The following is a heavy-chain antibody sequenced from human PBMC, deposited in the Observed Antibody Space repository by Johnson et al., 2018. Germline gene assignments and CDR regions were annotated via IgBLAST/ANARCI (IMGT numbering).Heavy chain of an antibody. J-gene: IGHJ3*02. CDR1: GLTFSSHW. V-gene: IGHV3-74*01. CDR2: SRFDGGDT. CDR3: AREADGFDI. Sequence: VQLVQSGGGLVKPGESLKLSCAASGLTFSSHWMHWVRQGPGKGLVWVSSSRFDGGDTAYMDSVRGRFTIYRDNAKNTLYLQINSLRADDTAVYFCAREADGFDIWGQGTMVTVSS.